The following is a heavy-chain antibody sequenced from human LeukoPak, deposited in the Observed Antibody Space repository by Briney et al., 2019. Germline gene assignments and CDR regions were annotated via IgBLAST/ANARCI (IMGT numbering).Heavy chain of an antibody. D-gene: IGHD1-1*01. CDR1: GYTFTGYN. J-gene: IGHJ4*02. CDR2: INPNSGDT. CDR3: VRDVHNWNDDY. Sequence: ASVKVSCKASGYTFTGYNVHWVRQAPGQGLEWLGWINPNSGDTLYPQKFQGRVTLTRDTPISTAYMDLNRLTSDDTAVYYCVRDVHNWNDDYWGQGTLVTVSS. V-gene: IGHV1-2*02.